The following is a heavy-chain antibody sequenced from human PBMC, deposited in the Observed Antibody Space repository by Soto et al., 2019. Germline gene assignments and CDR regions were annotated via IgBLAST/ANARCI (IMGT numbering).Heavy chain of an antibody. J-gene: IGHJ4*02. CDR1: GFTFSDYY. V-gene: IGHV3-72*01. D-gene: IGHD2-15*01. CDR3: ARVALGGGPRKYSDY. Sequence: EVQLLESGGGLVQPGGSLRLSCAASGFTFSDYYMDWVHQAPGKGLEWVGRIRNKANSYSTEYAASVKGRLTISRDDSKNALYLQMNSLKTEATAGYYCARVALGGGPRKYSDYWGEGTLVTVS. CDR2: IRNKANSYST.